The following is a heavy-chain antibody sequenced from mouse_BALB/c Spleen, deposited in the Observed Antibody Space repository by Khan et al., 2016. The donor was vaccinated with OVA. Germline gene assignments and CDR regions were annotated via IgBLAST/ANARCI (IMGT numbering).Heavy chain of an antibody. CDR3: AREEALYYFEY. V-gene: IGHV1-76*01. Sequence: QVQLKESGAELVRPGASVKLSCKTSGYIFTTYWIHWVKQRSGQGLGWIARIYPGTDNTYYSENLKDKATLTADKSSSTAYMQLNSLKSEDSAVYFCAREEALYYFEYWGQGTTLTVSS. D-gene: IGHD3-2*02. CDR2: IYPGTDNT. CDR1: GYIFTTYW. J-gene: IGHJ2*01.